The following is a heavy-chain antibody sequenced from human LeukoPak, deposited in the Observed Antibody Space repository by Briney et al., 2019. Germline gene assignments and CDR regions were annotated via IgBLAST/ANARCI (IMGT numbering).Heavy chain of an antibody. V-gene: IGHV4-30-2*01. J-gene: IGHJ5*02. D-gene: IGHD3-10*01. CDR2: IYHSGST. CDR1: GGSISSGGYS. CDR3: ARGRDRSWGSGKESRGWFDP. Sequence: SETLSLTCAVSGGSISSGGYSWSWIRQPPGKGLEWIGYIYHSGSTYYNPSLRSRVTISVDRSKNQFSLKLSSVTAADTAVYYCARGRDRSWGSGKESRGWFDPWGQGTLVTVSS.